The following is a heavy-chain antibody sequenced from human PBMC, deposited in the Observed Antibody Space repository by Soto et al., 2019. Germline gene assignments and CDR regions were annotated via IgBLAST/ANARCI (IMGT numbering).Heavy chain of an antibody. J-gene: IGHJ6*02. CDR2: VPPSGTT. Sequence: QVQLQESGPGLVKPSQTLSLTCTVSGDSISVGYYWSWIRQHPGKGLEWIGYVPPSGTTYYNPSLKSRVSISTDTSKNQFSLEVSSVTAADTAVYYCARDRGSYGMDVWGQGTTVTVSS. CDR3: ARDRGSYGMDV. CDR1: GDSISVGYY. V-gene: IGHV4-31*03.